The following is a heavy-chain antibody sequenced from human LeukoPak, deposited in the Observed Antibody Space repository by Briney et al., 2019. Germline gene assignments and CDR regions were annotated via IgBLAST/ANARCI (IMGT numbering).Heavy chain of an antibody. CDR1: GFTFSTYA. V-gene: IGHV3-23*01. D-gene: IGHD3-22*01. Sequence: PGGSLRLSCAASGFTFSTYAMSWVRQAPGKGLEWVSGISVSGGRTDYADSVKGRFTISRDNSKDTLYLQMNSLTAEDTAVYYCSKRGPGYDKSTYPPHYFDYWGQGTLVTASS. CDR2: ISVSGGRT. CDR3: SKRGPGYDKSTYPPHYFDY. J-gene: IGHJ4*02.